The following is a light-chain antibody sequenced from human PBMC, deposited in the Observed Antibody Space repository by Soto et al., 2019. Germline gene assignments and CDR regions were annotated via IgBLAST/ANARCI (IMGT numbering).Light chain of an antibody. CDR3: QQYNKWPQT. Sequence: VLTQSPATLSVFSGERATPSCRASQSVATNLAWYQQRPGQAPRLLIYGASKRAIGLPARFSGSGSGTEFTLTITSLQSEDFAVYYCQQYNKWPQTFGQGTKVDIK. CDR2: GAS. J-gene: IGKJ1*01. V-gene: IGKV3-15*01. CDR1: QSVATN.